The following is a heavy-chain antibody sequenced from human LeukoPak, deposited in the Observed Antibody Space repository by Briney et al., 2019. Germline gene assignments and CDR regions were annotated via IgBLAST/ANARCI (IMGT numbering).Heavy chain of an antibody. CDR1: GGTFSSYA. Sequence: SVKVSCKASGGTFSSYAISWVRQAPGQGLEWMGRIIPILGIANYAQKFQGRVTITADKSTSTAYMELSSLRSEDTAVYFCARQKTAYDILTGSDAFDIWGQGTMVTVSS. CDR3: ARQKTAYDILTGSDAFDI. CDR2: IIPILGIA. V-gene: IGHV1-69*04. D-gene: IGHD3-9*01. J-gene: IGHJ3*02.